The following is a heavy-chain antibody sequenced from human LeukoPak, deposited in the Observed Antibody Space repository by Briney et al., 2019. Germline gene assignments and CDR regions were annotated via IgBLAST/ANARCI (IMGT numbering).Heavy chain of an antibody. D-gene: IGHD4/OR15-4a*01. Sequence: GDSLRLSCAASGFTFSDYYMTWLRQAPGKGLEWVSYISTSGSTINYADSVKGRFTISRDNAKNSLYLQMNSLRAEDTAVYYCARDLVLVPDPDATPTDYWGQGTLVTVSS. J-gene: IGHJ4*02. V-gene: IGHV3-11*04. CDR1: GFTFSDYY. CDR3: ARDLVLVPDPDATPTDY. CDR2: ISTSGSTI.